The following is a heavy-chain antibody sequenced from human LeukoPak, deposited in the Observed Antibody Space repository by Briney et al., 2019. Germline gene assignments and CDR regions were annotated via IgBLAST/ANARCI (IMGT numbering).Heavy chain of an antibody. CDR1: GFTFSSYS. CDR3: AKGIGVYDSSGYYIH. Sequence: PGGSLRLSCAASGFTFSSYSMNWVRQAPGKGLEWVSSISSSSSYIYYADSVKGRFTISRDNAKNSLYLQMNSLRAEDTALYYCAKGIGVYDSSGYYIHWGQGTLVTVSS. V-gene: IGHV3-21*04. D-gene: IGHD3-22*01. J-gene: IGHJ4*02. CDR2: ISSSSSYI.